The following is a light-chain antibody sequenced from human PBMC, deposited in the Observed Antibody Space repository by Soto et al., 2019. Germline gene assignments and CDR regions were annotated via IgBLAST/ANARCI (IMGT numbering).Light chain of an antibody. CDR2: DAS. CDR3: QQRSNWPIT. CDR1: QSVSSY. Sequence: EIVLTQSPATLSLSPGERATLSCRASQSVSSYLAWYQQKPDQAPRLLIYDASNRATGIPARFSGSGSGTDFTLTISSLEPEDFAVYYCQQRSNWPITFGQGTRLEIQ. J-gene: IGKJ5*01. V-gene: IGKV3-11*01.